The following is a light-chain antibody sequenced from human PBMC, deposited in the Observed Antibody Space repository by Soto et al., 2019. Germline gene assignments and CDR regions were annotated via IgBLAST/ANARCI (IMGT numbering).Light chain of an antibody. J-gene: IGLJ3*02. CDR1: SSDVGYYNY. CDR2: EVS. CDR3: SSYTTSSTQV. V-gene: IGLV2-14*01. Sequence: QSALTQPASVSGSPGQSITISCTGTSSDVGYYNYVSWYQHHPGKVPKLMIYEVSNRPSGVSNRFSGSKSGNTASLTISGLQAEDEVDYYCSSYTTSSTQVFGGGTKVTVL.